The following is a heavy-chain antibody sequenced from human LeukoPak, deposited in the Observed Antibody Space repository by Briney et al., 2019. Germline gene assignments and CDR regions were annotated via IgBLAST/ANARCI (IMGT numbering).Heavy chain of an antibody. CDR3: AGPTSGQSFDI. Sequence: GRSLRLSCAASGFTVSSNYMNWVRQAPGKGLEWVSIIYSGGTTYYADSVKGRFTISRDNSKNTLYLQMNSLRVEDTAVYYCAGPTSGQSFDIWGQGTMVTVSS. J-gene: IGHJ3*02. D-gene: IGHD6-19*01. CDR1: GFTVSSNY. CDR2: IYSGGTT. V-gene: IGHV3-53*01.